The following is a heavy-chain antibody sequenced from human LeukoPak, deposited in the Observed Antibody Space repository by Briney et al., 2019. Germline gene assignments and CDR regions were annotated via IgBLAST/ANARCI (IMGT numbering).Heavy chain of an antibody. CDR1: GFTFSSYW. Sequence: PGGSRRLSCAASGFTFSSYWMHWVRQAPGKGLVWVSRINSDGSSTSYADSVKGRFTISRDNAKNSLYLQMSSLRAEDTAVYYCARDRVVVSPGSFDYWGQGTLVTVSS. J-gene: IGHJ4*02. CDR3: ARDRVVVSPGSFDY. D-gene: IGHD3-22*01. V-gene: IGHV3-74*01. CDR2: INSDGSST.